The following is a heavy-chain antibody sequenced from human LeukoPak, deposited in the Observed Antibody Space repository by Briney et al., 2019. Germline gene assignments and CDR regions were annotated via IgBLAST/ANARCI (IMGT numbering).Heavy chain of an antibody. J-gene: IGHJ4*02. D-gene: IGHD3-10*01. V-gene: IGHV3-23*01. Sequence: GGSLRLSCAVSGFTSSSFAMSWVRQPPGKGLEWLSVISDSGGTTFYADSVKGRFTISRDNSKNTPYLQMNSLRAEDTAVYYCAKEASGYGYYFDYWGQGTLVTVSS. CDR3: AKEASGYGYYFDY. CDR2: ISDSGGTT. CDR1: GFTSSSFA.